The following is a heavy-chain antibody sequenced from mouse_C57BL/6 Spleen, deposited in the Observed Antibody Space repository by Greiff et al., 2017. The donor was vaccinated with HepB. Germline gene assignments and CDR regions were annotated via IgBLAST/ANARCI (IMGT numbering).Heavy chain of an antibody. V-gene: IGHV1-50*01. CDR3: ASPSNYYGSVWFAY. D-gene: IGHD1-1*01. CDR1: GYTFTSYW. J-gene: IGHJ3*01. CDR2: IDPSDSYT. Sequence: VQLQQPGAELVKPGASVKLSCKASGYTFTSYWMQWVKQRPGQGLEWIGEIDPSDSYTNYNQKFKGKATLTVDTSSSTAYMQLSSLTSEDSAVYYCASPSNYYGSVWFAYWGQGTLVTVSA.